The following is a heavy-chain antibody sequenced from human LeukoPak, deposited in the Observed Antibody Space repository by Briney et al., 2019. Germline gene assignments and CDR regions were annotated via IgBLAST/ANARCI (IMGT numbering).Heavy chain of an antibody. Sequence: ASVKVSCKASGYTITSYGISWVRQAPGQGLEWMRWISAYNGNTNYAQKLQGRVTMTTDTPTSTAYMELRSLRSGDTAVYYCASSTYYDSSGYYYNFHPYFDYWGQGTLVTVSS. J-gene: IGHJ4*02. CDR2: ISAYNGNT. D-gene: IGHD3-22*01. V-gene: IGHV1-18*01. CDR1: GYTITSYG. CDR3: ASSTYYDSSGYYYNFHPYFDY.